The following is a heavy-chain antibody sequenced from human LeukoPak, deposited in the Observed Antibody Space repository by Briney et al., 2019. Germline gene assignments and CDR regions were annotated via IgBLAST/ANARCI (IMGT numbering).Heavy chain of an antibody. Sequence: GGSLRLSCAASGFAFSDYSMNWVRQAPGKGLEWVSYMSSSVNNIQYADSVKGRFTISRDNAKNSLYLEMNSLRDEDTAVYYCARVHRGYSYGRLDYWGQGTLLTVSS. D-gene: IGHD5-18*01. V-gene: IGHV3-48*02. CDR3: ARVHRGYSYGRLDY. CDR2: MSSSVNNI. J-gene: IGHJ4*02. CDR1: GFAFSDYS.